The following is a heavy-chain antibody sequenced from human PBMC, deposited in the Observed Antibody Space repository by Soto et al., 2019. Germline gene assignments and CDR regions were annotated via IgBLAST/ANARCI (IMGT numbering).Heavy chain of an antibody. CDR1: GGSISSGGSY. D-gene: IGHD3-16*01. Sequence: TLSLTCTVSGGSISSGGSYWSWIRQHPGKGLEWIWYIFHSGSTYYNPSLKSRVAMSVDTSKNHFSLKLSSVTVADTAVYYCARASIMITSGDIIGDTFDIWGQGTKVTVSS. V-gene: IGHV4-31*03. CDR3: ARASIMITSGDIIGDTFDI. J-gene: IGHJ3*02. CDR2: IFHSGST.